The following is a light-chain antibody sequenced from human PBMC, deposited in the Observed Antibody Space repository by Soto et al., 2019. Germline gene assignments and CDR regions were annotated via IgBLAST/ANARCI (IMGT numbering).Light chain of an antibody. Sequence: QSALTQPASVSGSPGQSITISCTGTSSDVGTYNLVSWYQQHPGKAPKLMIYEVRKRPSGVSNRFSASKSGNTASLTISGLQAEDEADYYCCSYAGSSTYVFGTGTKLTVL. CDR2: EVR. CDR3: CSYAGSSTYV. CDR1: SSDVGTYNL. V-gene: IGLV2-23*02. J-gene: IGLJ1*01.